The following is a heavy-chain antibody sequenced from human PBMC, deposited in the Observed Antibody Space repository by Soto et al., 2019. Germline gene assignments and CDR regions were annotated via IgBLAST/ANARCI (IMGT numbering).Heavy chain of an antibody. J-gene: IGHJ4*02. V-gene: IGHV1-8*01. CDR3: ARDSSGWADDY. CDR2: MNPNSGNT. Sequence: AAVKVSCKASGYTFTSYDINWVRQATGQGLEWMGWMNPNSGNTGYAQKFQGRVTMTRNTSISTAYMELSSLRSEDTVVYYCARDSSGWADDYWGQGTLVTVSS. CDR1: GYTFTSYD. D-gene: IGHD6-19*01.